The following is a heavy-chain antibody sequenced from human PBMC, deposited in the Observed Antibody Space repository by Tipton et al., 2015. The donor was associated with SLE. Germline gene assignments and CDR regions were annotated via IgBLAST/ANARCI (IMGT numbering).Heavy chain of an antibody. CDR1: GGSISSYF. Sequence: TLSLTCIVSGGSISSYFWSWIRQPPGKGLEWIGSIYHSGSTYYNPSLKSRVTISVDTSKNQFTLKLRSVTAADTAVYYCARGLFRNAWSLDSWGQGALVTISS. CDR2: IYHSGST. CDR3: ARGLFRNAWSLDS. D-gene: IGHD1-1*01. J-gene: IGHJ4*02. V-gene: IGHV4-59*04.